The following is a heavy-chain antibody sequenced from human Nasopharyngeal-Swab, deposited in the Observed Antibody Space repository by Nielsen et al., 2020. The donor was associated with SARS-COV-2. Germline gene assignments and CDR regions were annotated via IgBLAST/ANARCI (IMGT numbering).Heavy chain of an antibody. CDR2: IGTAGDT. V-gene: IGHV3-13*01. J-gene: IGHJ6*02. CDR3: ARADIVGATSTAYYYGMDV. D-gene: IGHD1-26*01. Sequence: GESLKISCAASGFTFSSYDMHWVRQATGKGLEWVSAIGTAGDTYYPGSVKGRFTISRATAKNSLYLQMNSLSPGATAVYYCARADIVGATSTAYYYGMDVWGQCTTVTVS. CDR1: GFTFSSYD.